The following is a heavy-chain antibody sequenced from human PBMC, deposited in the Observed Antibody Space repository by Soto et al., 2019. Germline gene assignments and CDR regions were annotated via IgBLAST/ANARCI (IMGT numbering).Heavy chain of an antibody. CDR3: ATAIAAAGAYYYYGMDV. Sequence: QVQLVQSGAEVKKPGSSVKVSCKASGGTFSSYAISWVRQAPGQGLEWMGGIIPIFGTANYAQKFQGRVTITADESTSTAYMELSSLRSEDTAVYYCATAIAAAGAYYYYGMDVWGQGTTASVSS. J-gene: IGHJ6*02. CDR1: GGTFSSYA. CDR2: IIPIFGTA. D-gene: IGHD6-13*01. V-gene: IGHV1-69*12.